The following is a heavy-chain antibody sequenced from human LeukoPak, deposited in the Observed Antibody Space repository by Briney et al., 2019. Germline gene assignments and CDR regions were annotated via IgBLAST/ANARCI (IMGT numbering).Heavy chain of an antibody. CDR3: ARVWPAYCGGDCYGDVDY. J-gene: IGHJ4*02. D-gene: IGHD2-21*02. CDR1: GYTFTSYG. Sequence: GASVKVSCKASGYTFTSYGISWVRQAPGQGLEWMGWISAYNGNTNYAQKLQGRVTMTTDTSTSTAYMEPRSLRSDDTAVYYCARVWPAYCGGDCYGDVDYWGQGTLVTVSS. V-gene: IGHV1-18*01. CDR2: ISAYNGNT.